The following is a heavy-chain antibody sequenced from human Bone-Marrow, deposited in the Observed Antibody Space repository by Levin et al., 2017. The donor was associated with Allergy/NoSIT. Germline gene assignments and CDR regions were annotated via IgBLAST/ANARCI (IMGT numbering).Heavy chain of an antibody. J-gene: IGHJ5*02. CDR2: ISSSGSTI. D-gene: IGHD1-20*01. Sequence: GGSLRLSCAASGFTFSDYYMSWIRQAPGKGLEWVSYISSSGSTIYYADSVKGRFTISRDNAKNSLYLQMNSLRAEDTAVYYCASPRSWYNWNDGGYPWGQGTLVTVSS. CDR3: ASPRSWYNWNDGGYP. V-gene: IGHV3-11*01. CDR1: GFTFSDYY.